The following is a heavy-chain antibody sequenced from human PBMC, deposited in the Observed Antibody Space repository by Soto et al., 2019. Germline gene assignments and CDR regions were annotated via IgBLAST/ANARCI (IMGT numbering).Heavy chain of an antibody. V-gene: IGHV1-3*01. CDR1: GYTFTNYA. CDR2: INAGNGNT. CDR3: ARSTVVVTALDY. D-gene: IGHD2-21*02. J-gene: IGHJ4*02. Sequence: ASVKVSCKASGYTFTNYAMHWVRQAPGQRLEWMGWINAGNGNTKYSQKFQGRVTITRDTSASTAYMELSSLRSEDTAVYYCARSTVVVTALDYWGQGTLVTV.